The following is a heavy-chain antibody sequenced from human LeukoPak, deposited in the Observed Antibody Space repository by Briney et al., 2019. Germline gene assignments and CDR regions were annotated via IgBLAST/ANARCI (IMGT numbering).Heavy chain of an antibody. V-gene: IGHV3-30*01. J-gene: IGHJ4*02. CDR1: GFTFSSYA. D-gene: IGHD3-22*01. Sequence: GGSLRLSCAASGFTFSSYAMHWVRQAPGKGLEWVAVISYDGSNKYYADSVKGRFTISRDNSKNTLYLQMNSLRAEDTAVYYCAREKTGYCDSSATDYWGQGTLVTVSS. CDR3: AREKTGYCDSSATDY. CDR2: ISYDGSNK.